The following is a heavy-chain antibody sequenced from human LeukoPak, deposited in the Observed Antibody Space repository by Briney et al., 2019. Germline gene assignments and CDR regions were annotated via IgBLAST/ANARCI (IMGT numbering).Heavy chain of an antibody. D-gene: IGHD2-2*01. V-gene: IGHV3-23*01. CDR1: GFTFSTYF. CDR3: VKDWGYCSSTSCYGRNGWFDP. Sequence: PGGSLRLSCAASGFTFSTYFMSWVRQAPGKGLEWVSAISGSGAAAYYADSVRGRFTVSRDNSKNTLYLQMNSLRAEDTAVYYCVKDWGYCSSTSCYGRNGWFDPWGQGTLVTVSS. J-gene: IGHJ5*02. CDR2: ISGSGAAA.